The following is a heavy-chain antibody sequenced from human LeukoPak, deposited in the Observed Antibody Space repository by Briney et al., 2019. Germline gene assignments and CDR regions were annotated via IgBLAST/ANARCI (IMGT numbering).Heavy chain of an antibody. J-gene: IGHJ5*02. CDR1: GDSMTTYY. V-gene: IGHV4-4*07. CDR3: ARDTYLGHCSSISCSGFDP. Sequence: SETLSLTCTVSGDSMTTYYWSWLRQPAGKGLEWIGRIYPSGDTNSNPTLESRVTMSLDTSKKQFSLRLTSVTAADTAVYFCARDTYLGHCSSISCSGFDPWGQGTLVTVSS. CDR2: IYPSGDT. D-gene: IGHD3-3*02.